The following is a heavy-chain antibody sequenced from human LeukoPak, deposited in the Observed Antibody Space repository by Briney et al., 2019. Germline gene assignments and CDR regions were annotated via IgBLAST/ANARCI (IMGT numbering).Heavy chain of an antibody. J-gene: IGHJ4*02. D-gene: IGHD5-24*01. CDR2: ISSSGSTI. V-gene: IGHV3-48*03. CDR3: ARLRGGYRLY. Sequence: PGGSLRLSCAASGFTFSDYEMNWVRQAPGKGLEWVSYISSSGSTIYYADSVKGRFTISRDNAENSLYLQINSLRAEDTAVYYCARLRGGYRLYWGQGTLVTVPS. CDR1: GFTFSDYE.